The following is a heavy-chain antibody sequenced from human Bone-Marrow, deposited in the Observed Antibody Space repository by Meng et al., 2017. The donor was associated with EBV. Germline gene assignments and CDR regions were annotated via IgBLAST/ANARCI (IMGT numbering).Heavy chain of an antibody. D-gene: IGHD3-22*01. CDR3: AREWGSRDSSGYWAFDY. CDR2: IIPIFGTA. Sequence: QVQLVQSGAEVKKXXSSVKVPXKPPGCTFSSYAISWVRQAPGQGLEWMGGIIPIFGTANYAQKFQGRVTITADESTSTAYMELSSLRSEDTAVYYCAREWGSRDSSGYWAFDYWGQGTLVTVSS. J-gene: IGHJ4*02. CDR1: GCTFSSYA. V-gene: IGHV1-69*01.